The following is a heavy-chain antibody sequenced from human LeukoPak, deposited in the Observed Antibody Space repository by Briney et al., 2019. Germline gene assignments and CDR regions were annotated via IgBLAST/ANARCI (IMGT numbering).Heavy chain of an antibody. V-gene: IGHV4-59*01. D-gene: IGHD4-17*01. CDR3: ARTRGVPYGVYLNDY. J-gene: IGHJ4*02. Sequence: SESLSLTCTVSGDSISNYFWSWIRQPPGKGLEWIGYIYYSGSTTYNPSLKSRVTISEDTSKNQVSLKLNSVTAADTAVYYCARTRGVPYGVYLNDYWGQGTLVTVSS. CDR2: IYYSGST. CDR1: GDSISNYF.